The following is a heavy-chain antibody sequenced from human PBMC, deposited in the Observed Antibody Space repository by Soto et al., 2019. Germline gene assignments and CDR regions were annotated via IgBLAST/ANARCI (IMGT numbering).Heavy chain of an antibody. J-gene: IGHJ6*02. V-gene: IGHV4-34*01. CDR1: GGSFSGYY. Sequence: SETLSLTCAVYGGSFSGYYWSWIRQPPGKWLEWIGEINHSGSTNYNPSLKSRVTISVDTSKNQFSLKLSSVTAADTAVYYCASSIGVVVAATPEQDVWGQGTTVTVSS. D-gene: IGHD2-15*01. CDR3: ASSIGVVVAATPEQDV. CDR2: INHSGST.